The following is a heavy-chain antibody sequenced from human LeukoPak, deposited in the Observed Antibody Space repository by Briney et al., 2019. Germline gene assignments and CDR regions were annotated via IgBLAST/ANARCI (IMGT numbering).Heavy chain of an antibody. J-gene: IGHJ4*02. Sequence: GGSLRLSCAASGFTFSSYAMHWVRQAPGKGLEYVSAISSNGGSTYYANSVKGGFTISRDNSKNTLYLQMGSVRAEHMVLYCCASYAEREEQWRVTWYFDDWGKGTLVTVSS. CDR1: GFTFSSYA. CDR2: ISSNGGST. V-gene: IGHV3-64*01. D-gene: IGHD6-19*01. CDR3: ASYAEREEQWRVTWYFDD.